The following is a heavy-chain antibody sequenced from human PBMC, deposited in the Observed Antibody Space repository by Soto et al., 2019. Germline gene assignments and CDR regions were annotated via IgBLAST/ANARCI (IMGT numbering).Heavy chain of an antibody. CDR3: ARGRDYLGGDFDY. V-gene: IGHV3-30-3*01. Sequence: XGSLRLSCTASGFTFSNYGMHWVRQAPGKGLKWVAVISYDGSNKYYADSVKGRFTISRDNSKNTLYLQMNSLRAEDTAVYYCARGRDYLGGDFDYWGQGTLVTVSS. CDR2: ISYDGSNK. J-gene: IGHJ4*02. CDR1: GFTFSNYG. D-gene: IGHD3-16*01.